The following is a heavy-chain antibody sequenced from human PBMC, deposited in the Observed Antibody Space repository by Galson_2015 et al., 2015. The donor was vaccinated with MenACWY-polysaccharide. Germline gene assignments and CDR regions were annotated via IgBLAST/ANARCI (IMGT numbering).Heavy chain of an antibody. CDR2: INREGTTR. V-gene: IGHV3-74*01. J-gene: IGHJ4*02. CDR3: ASERVDVEVIRAHTMFYY. D-gene: IGHD5-12*01. CDR1: GFSFSSHW. Sequence: SMRLSCAASGFSFSSHWMHWVRHAPGEGRVWVSRINREGTTRNYADSVEGRFNISRDNANNTMDFEMDSLRVADTAVYFCASERVDVEVIRAHTMFYYCGQGVLVTVSS.